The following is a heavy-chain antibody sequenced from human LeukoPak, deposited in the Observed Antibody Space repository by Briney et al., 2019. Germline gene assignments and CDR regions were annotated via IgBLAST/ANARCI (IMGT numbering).Heavy chain of an antibody. Sequence: GGSLRLSCAASGFTFNTYSMKWVRQAPGKGLEWVSSISSSSTYIDYEDSVKGRFTISRDNAKNSLSLQMNSLRAEDTAVYYCARGYCSGGSCFLWPDYWGQGTLVTVSS. D-gene: IGHD2-15*01. V-gene: IGHV3-21*01. CDR3: ARGYCSGGSCFLWPDY. CDR2: ISSSSTYI. J-gene: IGHJ4*02. CDR1: GFTFNTYS.